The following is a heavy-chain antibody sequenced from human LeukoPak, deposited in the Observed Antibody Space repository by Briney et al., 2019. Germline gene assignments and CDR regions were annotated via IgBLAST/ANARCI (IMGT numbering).Heavy chain of an antibody. J-gene: IGHJ4*02. D-gene: IGHD6-13*01. CDR1: GFTFSSYA. CDR2: ISGSGGST. CDR3: AKDGSSSWYANVERSNY. Sequence: PGGSLRLSCAASGFTFSSYAMSWVRQAPGKGLEWVSAISGSGGSTYYADSVKGRFTTSRDNSRNTLYLQMNSLRAEDTAVYYCAKDGSSSWYANVERSNYWGQGTLVTVSS. V-gene: IGHV3-23*01.